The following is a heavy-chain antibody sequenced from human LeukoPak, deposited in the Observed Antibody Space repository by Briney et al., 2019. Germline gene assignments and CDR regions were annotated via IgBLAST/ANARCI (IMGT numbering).Heavy chain of an antibody. D-gene: IGHD3-22*01. CDR2: IYYSGGT. CDR3: ARGGGSTDYYDSSGYF. J-gene: IGHJ4*02. Sequence: SETLSLTCTVSGGSIRSYYWSWIRQPPGKGLEWIGYIYYSGGTNYNPSLQSRVTISVSTSKTQFSLKLSSVTATDTAVYYCARGGGSTDYYDSSGYFWGQGTLVTVSS. V-gene: IGHV4-59*01. CDR1: GGSIRSYY.